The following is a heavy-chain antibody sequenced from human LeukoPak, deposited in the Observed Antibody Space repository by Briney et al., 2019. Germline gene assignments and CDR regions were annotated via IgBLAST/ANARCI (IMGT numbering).Heavy chain of an antibody. CDR2: INPNSGGT. V-gene: IGHV1-2*02. Sequence: GASVKVSCKASGYTFTSYDINWVRQATGQGLEGMGWINPNSGGTNYAQKFQGRVTMTRDTYISTAYMELSRLRSDDTAVYYCARRSGSYYDWFDPWGQGTLVTVSS. CDR1: GYTFTSYD. J-gene: IGHJ5*02. D-gene: IGHD1-26*01. CDR3: ARRSGSYYDWFDP.